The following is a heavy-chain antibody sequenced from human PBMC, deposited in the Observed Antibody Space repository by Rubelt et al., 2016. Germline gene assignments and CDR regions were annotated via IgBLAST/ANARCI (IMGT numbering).Heavy chain of an antibody. Sequence: VQLLESGGGLVQPGGSLRLSCAASGFTFSSYGMHWVRQAPGKGLEGVAVISYDGSNKYYADSVKGRFTISRDNSKNTLYLQMNSLRAEDTAVYYWANVVNWGQGTLVTVSS. J-gene: IGHJ4*02. CDR2: ISYDGSNK. CDR3: ANVVN. CDR1: GFTFSSYG. V-gene: IGHV3-30*18.